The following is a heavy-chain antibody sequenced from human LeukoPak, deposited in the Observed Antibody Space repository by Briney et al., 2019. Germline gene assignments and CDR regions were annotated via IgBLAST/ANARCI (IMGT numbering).Heavy chain of an antibody. Sequence: ASVKVSCKASGYTFTGYYMHWVRQAPGQGLEWMGWINPNSGGTNYAQKFQGRVTMTRDTSISTAYMELSRLRSDDTAVYYCARGRKRGGLKILFGYWGQGTLVTVSS. J-gene: IGHJ4*02. V-gene: IGHV1-2*02. CDR3: ARGRKRGGLKILFGY. CDR2: INPNSGGT. CDR1: GYTFTGYY. D-gene: IGHD2/OR15-2a*01.